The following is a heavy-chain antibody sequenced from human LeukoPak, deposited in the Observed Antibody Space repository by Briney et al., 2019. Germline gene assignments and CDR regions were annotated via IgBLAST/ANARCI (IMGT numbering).Heavy chain of an antibody. CDR2: INTDGSST. J-gene: IGHJ4*02. V-gene: IGHV3-74*01. CDR3: GGGLAGAVWY. CDR1: GFTFSNFW. Sequence: GGSLRFSCAASGFTFSNFWMYWVRQASGKGLVWVSRINTDGSSTGYADSVKGRFTISRDNAKNTLYLQMNSLRAEDTAVYYCGGGLAGAVWYWGQGALATVSS. D-gene: IGHD6-13*01.